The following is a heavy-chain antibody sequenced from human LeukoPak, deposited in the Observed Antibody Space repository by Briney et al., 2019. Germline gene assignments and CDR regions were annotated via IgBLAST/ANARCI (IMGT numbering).Heavy chain of an antibody. CDR3: ARAPGSAYYPYYYMDV. CDR2: IYYTGST. V-gene: IGHV4-59*01. J-gene: IGHJ6*03. D-gene: IGHD6-19*01. Sequence: SETLSLTCTVSGGSISNYYWSWIRQPPGKGLEWIGYIYYTGSTNYNPSLKSRVTISVDTSKNQFSLNLNSVTAADTAEYYCARAPGSAYYPYYYMDVWGKGTTVTVS. CDR1: GGSISNYY.